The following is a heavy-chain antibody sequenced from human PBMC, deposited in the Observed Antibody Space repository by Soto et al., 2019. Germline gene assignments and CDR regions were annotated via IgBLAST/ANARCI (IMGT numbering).Heavy chain of an antibody. CDR3: ARDLGYYDSSGYSIDY. CDR2: IIPIFGTA. Sequence: SVKVSCKASGGTFSSYAISWVRQAPGQGLEWMGGIIPIFGTANYAQKFQGRVTITADESTSTAYMELSSLRSEDTAVYYCARDLGYYDSSGYSIDYWGQGTQVTVSS. D-gene: IGHD3-22*01. CDR1: GGTFSSYA. V-gene: IGHV1-69*13. J-gene: IGHJ4*02.